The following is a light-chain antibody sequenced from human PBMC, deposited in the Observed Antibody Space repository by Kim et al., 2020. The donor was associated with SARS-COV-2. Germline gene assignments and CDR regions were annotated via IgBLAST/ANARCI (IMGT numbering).Light chain of an antibody. J-gene: IGKJ1*01. V-gene: IGKV3-20*01. CDR3: QQYGSSPKA. CDR2: GAS. Sequence: SPVERAPPSCRASQSVSGSYLAWYQQKPGQAPRLLIYGASRRATGIPDRFSGSGSGTDFTLTISRLEPEDFAVYYCQQYGSSPKAFGQGTKVDIK. CDR1: QSVSGSY.